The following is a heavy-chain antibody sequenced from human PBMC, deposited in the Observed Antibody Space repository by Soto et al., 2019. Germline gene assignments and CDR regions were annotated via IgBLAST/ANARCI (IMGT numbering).Heavy chain of an antibody. CDR1: GFSVSSNY. CDR3: ANIGRSDRAFDI. D-gene: IGHD5-12*01. Sequence: GGSLRLSCAASGFSVSSNYMSWVRQAPGKGLEWVSVIYSGGSTYYADSAKGRFTISRDNAKNSLYLQMNSLRAEDTAVYYCANIGRSDRAFDISGQGTMVTVSS. J-gene: IGHJ3*02. V-gene: IGHV3-53*01. CDR2: IYSGGST.